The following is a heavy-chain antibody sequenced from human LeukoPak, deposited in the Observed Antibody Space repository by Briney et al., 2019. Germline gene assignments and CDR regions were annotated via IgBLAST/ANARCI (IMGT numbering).Heavy chain of an antibody. CDR3: AKGEYCSSTSCYGEGLDY. D-gene: IGHD2-2*01. Sequence: PGGSPRLSCAASGFTFDDYAMHWVRQAPGEGLEWVSLISWDGGSTYYADSVKGRFTISRDNSKNSLYLQMNSLRAEDTALYYCAKGEYCSSTSCYGEGLDYWGQGTLVTVSS. CDR2: ISWDGGST. J-gene: IGHJ4*02. V-gene: IGHV3-43D*03. CDR1: GFTFDDYA.